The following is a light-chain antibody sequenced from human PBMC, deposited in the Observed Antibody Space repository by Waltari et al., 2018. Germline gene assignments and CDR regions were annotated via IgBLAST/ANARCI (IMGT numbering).Light chain of an antibody. CDR1: KLGEEY. CDR3: QAWDSTTGV. CDR2: QDS. Sequence: SYELTQPPSVSVSPGRTASITCSGDKLGEEYAYWYQQKPGQSPVLVIYQDSERPSGIPGRFSGSNSGHTATLTISGAQAMDEADYYGQAWDSTTGVFGTGTKVTVL. J-gene: IGLJ1*01. V-gene: IGLV3-1*01.